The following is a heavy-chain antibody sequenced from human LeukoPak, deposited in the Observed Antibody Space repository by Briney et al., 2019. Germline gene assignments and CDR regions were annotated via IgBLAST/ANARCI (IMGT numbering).Heavy chain of an antibody. CDR1: GFTFSSYS. V-gene: IGHV3-21*01. J-gene: IGHJ4*02. Sequence: GGSLRLSCAASGFTFSSYSMNWVRQAPGEGLELVSSISSSSSYIYYADSVKGRFTISRDNAKNSLYLQMNSLRAEDTAVYYCARDEFLVRGVLKLFDYWGQGTLVTVSS. CDR3: ARDEFLVRGVLKLFDY. CDR2: ISSSSSYI. D-gene: IGHD3-10*01.